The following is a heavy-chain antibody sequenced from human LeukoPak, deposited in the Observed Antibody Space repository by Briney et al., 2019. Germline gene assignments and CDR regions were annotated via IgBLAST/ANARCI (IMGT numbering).Heavy chain of an antibody. CDR2: IKQDGGEK. Sequence: GGSLRLSCAASGFTFSRYWMSWVRQAPGKGLEWVANIKQDGGEKDYVDSVKGRFTISRDNAKNSLYLQMNSLTAEDTSVYYCARESFAARWDWGQGTLVTVSS. V-gene: IGHV3-7*01. CDR3: ARESFAARWD. D-gene: IGHD6-6*01. CDR1: GFTFSRYW. J-gene: IGHJ4*02.